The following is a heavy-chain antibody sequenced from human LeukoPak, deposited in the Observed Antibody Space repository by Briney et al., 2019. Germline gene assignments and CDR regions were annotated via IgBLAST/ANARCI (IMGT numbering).Heavy chain of an antibody. Sequence: PSETLSLTCTVSGGSISSADYYWSWIRQAPGKGLEWIGYIYYSGSTNYNPSLKSRVTISVDTSKNQFSLKLSSVTAADTAVYYCSRVGGYYDFWSSRFDPWGQGTLVTVSS. J-gene: IGHJ5*02. CDR3: SRVGGYYDFWSSRFDP. CDR1: GGSISSADYY. CDR2: IYYSGST. D-gene: IGHD3-3*01. V-gene: IGHV4-61*08.